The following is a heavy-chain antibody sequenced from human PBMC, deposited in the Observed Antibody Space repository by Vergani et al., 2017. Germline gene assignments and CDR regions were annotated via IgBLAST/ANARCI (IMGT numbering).Heavy chain of an antibody. J-gene: IGHJ4*02. Sequence: QVQLQQWGAGLLKPSETLSLTCAVYGGSFSGYYWSWIRQPPGKGLEWIGYIYYSGSTNYNPSLKSRVTISVDTSKNQFSLKLSSVTAADTAVYYCASSYGPAAPQAVFDYWGQGTLVTVSS. CDR1: GGSFSGYY. CDR2: IYYSGST. D-gene: IGHD2-2*01. CDR3: ASSYGPAAPQAVFDY. V-gene: IGHV4-34*11.